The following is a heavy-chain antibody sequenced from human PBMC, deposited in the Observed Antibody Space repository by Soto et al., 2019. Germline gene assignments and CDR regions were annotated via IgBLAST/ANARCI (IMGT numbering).Heavy chain of an antibody. CDR2: ISGSGGST. Sequence: GGSLRLSCAAPGFTFSSYAMSWVRQAPGKGLEWVSAISGSGGSTYYADSVKGRFTISRDNSKNTLYLQMNSLRAEDTAVYYCAKDREYYDSSGYYSSGGNDAFDIWGQGTMVTVSS. J-gene: IGHJ3*02. CDR1: GFTFSSYA. D-gene: IGHD3-22*01. V-gene: IGHV3-23*01. CDR3: AKDREYYDSSGYYSSGGNDAFDI.